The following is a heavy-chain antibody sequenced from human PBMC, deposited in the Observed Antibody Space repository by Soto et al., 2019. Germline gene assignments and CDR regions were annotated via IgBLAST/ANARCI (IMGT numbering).Heavy chain of an antibody. D-gene: IGHD3-16*02. J-gene: IGHJ4*02. CDR3: ARLKSRYSPIISYSFDY. CDR2: IYYSGSA. V-gene: IGHV4-31*03. Sequence: SETLSLTCTVSGDSVSSGGAYWSWIRQHPGKGLEWIGYIYYSGSANYTPSLKSRLTISLDTSQNPVSLRLSSVTAADTAVYYCARLKSRYSPIISYSFDYWGRGPLGTLSS. CDR1: GDSVSSGGAY.